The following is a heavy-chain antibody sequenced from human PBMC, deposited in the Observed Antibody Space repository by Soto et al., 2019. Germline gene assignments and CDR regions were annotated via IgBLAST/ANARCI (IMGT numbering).Heavy chain of an antibody. V-gene: IGHV3-49*03. CDR2: IRSKAYGGTT. CDR3: TRALGVLCSTTSCYYLDY. D-gene: IGHD2-2*01. Sequence: GGSLRLSCTASGFTFGDYAMSWFRQAPGKGVEWVGFIRSKAYGGTTEYAASVKGRFTISRDDSKSIAYLQMNSLKTENTAVYYCTRALGVLCSTTSCYYLDYWGQGTLVTVSS. CDR1: GFTFGDYA. J-gene: IGHJ4*02.